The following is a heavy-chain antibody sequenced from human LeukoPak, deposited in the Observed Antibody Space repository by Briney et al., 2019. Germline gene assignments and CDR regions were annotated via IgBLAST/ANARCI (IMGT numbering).Heavy chain of an antibody. J-gene: IGHJ4*02. Sequence: SETLSLTCTVSGGSISSSSYYWGWIRQPPGKGLEWIGSMYYSGSTYYNPSLKSRVTISVDTSKNQLSLKLTSVTAADTAVYYCASTEWNYARWGQGTLVTVSS. D-gene: IGHD1-7*01. CDR3: ASTEWNYAR. CDR2: MYYSGST. V-gene: IGHV4-39*01. CDR1: GGSISSSSYY.